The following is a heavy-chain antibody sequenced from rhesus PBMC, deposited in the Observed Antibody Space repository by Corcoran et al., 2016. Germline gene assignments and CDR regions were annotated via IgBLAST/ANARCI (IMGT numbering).Heavy chain of an antibody. Sequence: QVQLQESGPGLVKSSETLSLTCAVSGGSISGGYDWSWFRQPPGKGLEWIGHIVGSSGSTNYNPSLNNRVTISKDTSKNQFALKLSSVTAADTAVYYCARRYCSRGVCYFDYWGQGVLVTVSS. CDR2: IVGSSGST. CDR3: ARRYCSRGVCYFDY. CDR1: GGSISGGYD. D-gene: IGHD2-39*01. J-gene: IGHJ4*01. V-gene: IGHV4-76*01.